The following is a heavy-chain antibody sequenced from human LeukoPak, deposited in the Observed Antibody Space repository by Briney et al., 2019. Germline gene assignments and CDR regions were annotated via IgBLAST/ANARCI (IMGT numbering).Heavy chain of an antibody. CDR1: GFTFSSYG. J-gene: IGHJ4*02. CDR3: ARRAGDYSHPYDY. V-gene: IGHV3-30*02. Sequence: PGGSLRLSCGASGFTFSSYGMHWVRQAPGKGLEWVAFIRYDGSNKYYTDSVKGRFTISRDNSKNTLYLQMNSLRAEDTAVYYCARRAGDYSHPYDYWGQGILVTVSS. CDR2: IRYDGSNK. D-gene: IGHD3-22*01.